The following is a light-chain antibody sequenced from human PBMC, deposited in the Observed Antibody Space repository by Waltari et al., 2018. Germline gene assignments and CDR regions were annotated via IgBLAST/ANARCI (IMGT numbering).Light chain of an antibody. Sequence: IVLTQSPGTLSLSPGDRVTLSCRASQSVSRTLAWYQQKPGQAPRLLIYGASIRATGIPDRFSGSGSGTDFSLTISRLEPEDFAVYYCQHYRSLPVTFGQGTKVEIK. CDR3: QHYRSLPVT. CDR1: QSVSRT. CDR2: GAS. V-gene: IGKV3-20*01. J-gene: IGKJ1*01.